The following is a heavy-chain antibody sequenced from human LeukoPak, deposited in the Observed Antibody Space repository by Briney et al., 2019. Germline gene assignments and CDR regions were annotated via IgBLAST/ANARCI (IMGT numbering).Heavy chain of an antibody. V-gene: IGHV3-11*01. D-gene: IGHD6-6*01. CDR1: GFTFSDYY. CDR3: ARAGGQLVRGIVGYYYYYMDV. CDR2: ISSSGSTI. J-gene: IGHJ6*03. Sequence: GGSLRLSCAASGFTFSDYYMSWLRQAPGKGLEWVSYISSSGSTIYYADSVKGRFTISRDNAKNSLYLQMNSLRAEDTAVYYCARAGGQLVRGIVGYYYYYMDVWGKGTTVTVSS.